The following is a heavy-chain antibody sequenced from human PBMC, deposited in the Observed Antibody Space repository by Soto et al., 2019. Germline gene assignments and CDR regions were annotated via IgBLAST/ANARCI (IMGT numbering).Heavy chain of an antibody. CDR2: IYWNDDK. D-gene: IGHD6-13*01. CDR3: AHRPCVSGTYYHPCGMDV. V-gene: IGHV2-5*01. J-gene: IGHJ6*02. CDR1: GFSLSTSGVG. Sequence: GSGPTLVNPTQTLTLTCTFSGFSLSTSGVGVGWIRQPPGKALEWLALIYWNDDKRYSPSLKSRLTITKDTSKNQVVLTMTNMDPVDTATYYCAHRPCVSGTYYHPCGMDVSRPGTILSVSS.